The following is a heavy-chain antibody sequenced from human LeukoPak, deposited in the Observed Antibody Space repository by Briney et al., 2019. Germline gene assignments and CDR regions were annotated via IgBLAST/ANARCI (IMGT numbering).Heavy chain of an antibody. J-gene: IGHJ4*02. Sequence: GGSLRLSCAASGFTFSSYAMGWVRQAPGKGLEWVSAITASGGNTYYADSVKGRFTISRDNSKNTLYLQVNRLRAEDTAVYYCAKGNGYNYGRYYFDYWGQGTLVTVSS. D-gene: IGHD5-18*01. V-gene: IGHV3-23*01. CDR1: GFTFSSYA. CDR3: AKGNGYNYGRYYFDY. CDR2: ITASGGNT.